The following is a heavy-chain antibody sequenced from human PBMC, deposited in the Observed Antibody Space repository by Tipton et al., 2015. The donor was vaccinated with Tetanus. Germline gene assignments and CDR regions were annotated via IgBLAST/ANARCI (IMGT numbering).Heavy chain of an antibody. CDR3: ARVQEQRIYYYGMDV. D-gene: IGHD6-25*01. J-gene: IGHJ6*02. CDR2: ISAYNGKT. CDR1: GYNFVNFG. Sequence: QLVQSGAEVKEPGASVKVSCKASGYNFVNFGISWVRQAPVQGLEWMGWISAYNGKTKYAQRLQGRVTMTTDRSASTAYMDLRRLRSDDTAVYYCARVQEQRIYYYGMDVWGQGTTVTVSS. V-gene: IGHV1-18*01.